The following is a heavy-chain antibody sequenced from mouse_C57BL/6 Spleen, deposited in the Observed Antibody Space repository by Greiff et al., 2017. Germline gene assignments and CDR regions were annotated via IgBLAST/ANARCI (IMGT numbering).Heavy chain of an antibody. CDR2: INPNNGGT. D-gene: IGHD1-1*01. V-gene: IGHV1-18*01. CDR1: GYTFTDYN. J-gene: IGHJ2*01. Sequence: VQLQQSGPELVKPGASVKIPCKASGYTFTDYNMDWVKQSHGKSLEWIGDINPNNGGTIYNQKFKGKATLTVDKSSSTAYMELRSLTSEDTAVDYCAREKGDYGVSYFDYWGQGTTLTVSS. CDR3: AREKGDYGVSYFDY.